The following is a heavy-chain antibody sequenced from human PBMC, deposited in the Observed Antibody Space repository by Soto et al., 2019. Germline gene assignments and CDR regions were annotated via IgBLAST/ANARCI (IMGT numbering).Heavy chain of an antibody. Sequence: ASVKVSFKTSGYTFTAYHIHWVRQAPGQGLEWMGWINPNSGGANYAQKFEGRVTMTRDTYISTVYMELSRLGYDDTALYYCARDYGGHGMDAWGQGTPVTVSS. CDR1: GYTFTAYH. CDR2: INPNSGGA. J-gene: IGHJ6*02. D-gene: IGHD3-10*01. CDR3: ARDYGGHGMDA. V-gene: IGHV1-2*02.